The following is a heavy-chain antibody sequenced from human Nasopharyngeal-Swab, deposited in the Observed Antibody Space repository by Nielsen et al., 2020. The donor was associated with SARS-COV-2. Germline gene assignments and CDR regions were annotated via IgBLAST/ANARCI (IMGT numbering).Heavy chain of an antibody. Sequence: SETLSLTCTVSGGSISSYYWSWIRQPPGKGLEWIGYIYYSGSTSYNPSLKSRVTISVDTSKNQFSLKLSSVTAADTAVYYCARAPYDFWSGYQGYYYYYMDVWGKGTTVTVSS. V-gene: IGHV4-59*01. J-gene: IGHJ6*03. D-gene: IGHD3-3*01. CDR2: IYYSGST. CDR3: ARAPYDFWSGYQGYYYYYMDV. CDR1: GGSISSYY.